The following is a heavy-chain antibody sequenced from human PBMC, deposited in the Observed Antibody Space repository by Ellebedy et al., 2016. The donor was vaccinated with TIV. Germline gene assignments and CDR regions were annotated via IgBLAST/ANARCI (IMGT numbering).Heavy chain of an antibody. D-gene: IGHD1-14*01. Sequence: GESLKISCAASGFTFSDYYMSWIRQDPGKGLEWVSYISSSGNTIYYADSVKGRFTIARDIAKNSLYLHMNSLRAKDTAVYYCARDIGIHDAFDIWGQGTMVTVSS. CDR3: ARDIGIHDAFDI. CDR2: ISSSGNTI. CDR1: GFTFSDYY. V-gene: IGHV3-11*01. J-gene: IGHJ3*02.